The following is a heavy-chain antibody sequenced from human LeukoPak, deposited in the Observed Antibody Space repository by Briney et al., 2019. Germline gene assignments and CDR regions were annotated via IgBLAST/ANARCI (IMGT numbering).Heavy chain of an antibody. CDR2: ISAHNGNT. CDR1: GYIFTSYG. Sequence: GASVKVSCKASGYIFTSYGIIWVRQAPGRGLQWMGWISAHNGNTNYAQKLQGRVTMTTDTSTSTVYMELRSLRSDDTAVYYCARAQTTLLLDYWGQGTLVTVSS. CDR3: ARAQTTLLLDY. J-gene: IGHJ4*02. V-gene: IGHV1-18*01. D-gene: IGHD4-11*01.